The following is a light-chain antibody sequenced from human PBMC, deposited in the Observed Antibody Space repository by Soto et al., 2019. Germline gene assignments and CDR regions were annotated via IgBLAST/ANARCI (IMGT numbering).Light chain of an antibody. Sequence: DIQMTQSPSTLSASVGDRVTITCRASQSISTWLAWYQQKPGQAPKLLIFEATTLETGFPSRFSGSGSGTDFTLTITSLQPDDLATYDCKHYSTYWTFGQGTKVEVK. CDR1: QSISTW. CDR3: KHYSTYWT. V-gene: IGKV1-5*01. J-gene: IGKJ1*01. CDR2: EAT.